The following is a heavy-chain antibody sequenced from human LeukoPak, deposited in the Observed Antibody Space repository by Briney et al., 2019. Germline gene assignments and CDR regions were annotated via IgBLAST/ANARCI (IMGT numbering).Heavy chain of an antibody. V-gene: IGHV4-59*04. J-gene: IGHJ5*02. CDR1: GGSISSYY. CDR3: ARHGGLLWFGDLNWFDP. CDR2: IYYSGST. Sequence: PSETLSLTCTVSGGSISSYYWSWIRQPPGKGLEWIGYIYYSGSTYYNPSLKSRVTISVDTSKNQFSLKLSSVAAADTAVYYCARHGGLLWFGDLNWFDPWGQGTLVTVSS. D-gene: IGHD3-10*01.